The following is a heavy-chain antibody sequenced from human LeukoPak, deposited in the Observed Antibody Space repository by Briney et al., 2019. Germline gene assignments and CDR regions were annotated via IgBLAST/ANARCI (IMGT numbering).Heavy chain of an antibody. CDR2: INHSGST. CDR1: GFTVSSNY. Sequence: PGGSLRLSCAASGFTVSSNYMSWVRQAPGKGLEWIGEINHSGSTNYNPSLKSRVTISVDTSKNQFSLKLSSVTAADTAVYYCAREYRGWLQLKQSVPFDPWGQGTLVTVSS. J-gene: IGHJ5*02. CDR3: AREYRGWLQLKQSVPFDP. V-gene: IGHV4-34*01. D-gene: IGHD5-24*01.